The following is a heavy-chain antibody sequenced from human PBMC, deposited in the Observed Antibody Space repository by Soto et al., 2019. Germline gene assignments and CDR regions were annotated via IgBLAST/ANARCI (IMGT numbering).Heavy chain of an antibody. CDR3: ARDGVGSTAYFGYFDY. Sequence: QVELVESGGGVVQPGRSLRLSCAASAVTFTGYGMHWVRQAPGKGLEWVAVIRFDGSNIYYADSVKGRFTISRDNARNMLYLQMNSLRAEDTAVYCCARDGVGSTAYFGYFDYWGLGTLVTVSS. CDR1: AVTFTGYG. J-gene: IGHJ4*02. V-gene: IGHV3-33*01. CDR2: IRFDGSNI. D-gene: IGHD1-26*01.